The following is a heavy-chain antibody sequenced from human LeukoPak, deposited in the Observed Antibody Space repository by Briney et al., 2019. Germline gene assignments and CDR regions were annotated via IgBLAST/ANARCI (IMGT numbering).Heavy chain of an antibody. CDR2: ISSSSSYI. V-gene: IGHV3-21*01. Sequence: GGSLRLSCAASGFTFSSYSMNWVRQAPGKGLEWVSSISSSSSYIYYADSVKGRFTISRDNAKNSLYLQMNSLRAEDTAVYYCARGLTIFGVVQHVFDYWGQGTLVTVSS. CDR3: ARGLTIFGVVQHVFDY. CDR1: GFTFSSYS. D-gene: IGHD3-3*01. J-gene: IGHJ4*02.